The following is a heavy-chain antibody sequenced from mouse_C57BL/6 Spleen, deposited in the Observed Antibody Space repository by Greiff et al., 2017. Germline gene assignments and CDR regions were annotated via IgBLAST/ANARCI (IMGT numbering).Heavy chain of an antibody. Sequence: VQLQQSGGGLVKPGGSLKLSCAASGFTFSDYGMHWVRQAPEKGLEWVAYFSSGSSTIYYADTVKGRFTISRANAKNTLFLQMTSLRSEDTAMYYCARDGYYFYYFDYWGQGTTRTVSS. CDR2: FSSGSSTI. D-gene: IGHD2-3*01. V-gene: IGHV5-17*01. CDR3: ARDGYYFYYFDY. CDR1: GFTFSDYG. J-gene: IGHJ2*01.